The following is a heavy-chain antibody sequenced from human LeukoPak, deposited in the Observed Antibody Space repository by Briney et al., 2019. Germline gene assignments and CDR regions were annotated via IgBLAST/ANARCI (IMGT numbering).Heavy chain of an antibody. Sequence: GGSLRLSCAAPGFNFSTYAMSRVRQAPGKRLHWVSALSGSGGSTYYADSVKGRFTISRDNSKNTLYLQMNSLRAEDTAVYYCRIYYYGSGSYFEEFFDYWGQGTLVTVSS. CDR1: GFNFSTYA. D-gene: IGHD3-10*01. V-gene: IGHV3-23*01. CDR3: RIYYYGSGSYFEEFFDY. CDR2: LSGSGGST. J-gene: IGHJ4*02.